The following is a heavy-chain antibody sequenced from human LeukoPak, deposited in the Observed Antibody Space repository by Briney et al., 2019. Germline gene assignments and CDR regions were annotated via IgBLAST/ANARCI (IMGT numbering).Heavy chain of an antibody. Sequence: SETLSLTCTVSGGSISSSSYYWGWIRQPPGKGLEWIGSIYYSGSTYYNPSLKSRVTISTDTSENQFSLKLNSVTAADTAVYYCARDRSTGWYSGFAYWGQGTLVTVSS. CDR2: IYYSGST. D-gene: IGHD6-19*01. CDR1: GGSISSSSYY. J-gene: IGHJ4*02. CDR3: ARDRSTGWYSGFAY. V-gene: IGHV4-39*07.